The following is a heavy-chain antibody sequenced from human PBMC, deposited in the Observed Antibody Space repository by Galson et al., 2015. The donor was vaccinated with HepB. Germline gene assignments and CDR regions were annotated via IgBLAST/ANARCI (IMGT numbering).Heavy chain of an antibody. V-gene: IGHV5-10-1*01. J-gene: IGHJ5*02. CDR1: GYSFTSYW. CDR3: ARHETSLFGGCSSTRCYFDP. D-gene: IGHD2-2*01. Sequence: QSGAEVKKPGESLRISCKGSGYSFTSYWISWVRQMPGKGLEWMGRIDPSDSYTNYSPSFQGHVTISADKSISTAYLQWSSLKASDTAMYYCARHETSLFGGCSSTRCYFDPWGQGTLVTVSS. CDR2: IDPSDSYT.